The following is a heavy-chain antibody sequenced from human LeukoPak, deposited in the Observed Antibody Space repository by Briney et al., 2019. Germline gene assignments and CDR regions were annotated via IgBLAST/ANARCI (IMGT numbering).Heavy chain of an antibody. J-gene: IGHJ4*02. CDR2: ISSSSVYI. D-gene: IGHD3-10*01. Sequence: GGSLRLSCAASGFTFNTYNMNWVRQAPGKGLEWVSSISSSSVYIYFADSVKGRFTISRDNAKSSVYLQMNSLRAEDTAVYYCASWPGAWYGEDFWGQGTLVTVSS. CDR3: ASWPGAWYGEDF. CDR1: GFTFNTYN. V-gene: IGHV3-21*04.